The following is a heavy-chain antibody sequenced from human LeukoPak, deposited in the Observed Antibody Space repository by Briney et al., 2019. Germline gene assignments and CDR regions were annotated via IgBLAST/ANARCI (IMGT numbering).Heavy chain of an antibody. CDR3: SRGLYDYGDSNYYFDQ. J-gene: IGHJ4*02. CDR2: IRKKGYGETT. D-gene: IGHD4-17*01. Sequence: PGGSLRLSCTASGFSFGDDAWSWFRQAPGKGLEFVCFIRKKGYGETTDYAASVRGRFTISRDDAKSIAYLQMNSLEIEDTALYYCSRGLYDYGDSNYYFDQWGRGTQVTVSS. CDR1: GFSFGDDA. V-gene: IGHV3-49*03.